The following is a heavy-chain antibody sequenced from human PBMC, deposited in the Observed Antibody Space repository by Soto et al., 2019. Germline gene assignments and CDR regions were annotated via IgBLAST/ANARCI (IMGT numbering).Heavy chain of an antibody. CDR3: ARGVIYGSGSYQHYRFDY. CDR1: GGTFSSYA. J-gene: IGHJ4*02. V-gene: IGHV1-69*01. Sequence: QVQLVQSGAEVKKPGSSVKVSCKASGGTFSSYAISWVRQAPGQGLEWMGGIIPIFGTANYAQKFQGRVTITADESTSTAYVELSSLRAEDTAVYYCARGVIYGSGSYQHYRFDYWGQGTLVTVAS. D-gene: IGHD3-10*01. CDR2: IIPIFGTA.